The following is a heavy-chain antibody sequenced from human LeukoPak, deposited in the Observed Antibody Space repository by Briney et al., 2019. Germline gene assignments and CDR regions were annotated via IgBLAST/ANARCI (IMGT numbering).Heavy chain of an antibody. D-gene: IGHD1-26*01. CDR3: ATWAVYHGLDI. V-gene: IGHV3-43*02. Sequence: PGESLTLSCAASGFAFHAFYMYWVRQPAGRGLEWVACTTNDGGKTYYADSVRGRFTISRDNSQSSLYLQMNSLRTDDAALYYCATWAVYHGLDIWGQGTTVTVSS. CDR1: GFAFHAFY. J-gene: IGHJ6*02. CDR2: TTNDGGKT.